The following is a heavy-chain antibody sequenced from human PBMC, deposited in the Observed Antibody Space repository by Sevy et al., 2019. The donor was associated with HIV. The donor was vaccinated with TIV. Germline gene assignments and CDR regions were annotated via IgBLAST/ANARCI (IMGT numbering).Heavy chain of an antibody. CDR2: IYYSGST. CDR1: GGSISSGGYY. Sequence: SETLSLTCTVSGGSISSGGYYWSWIRQHPGKGLEWIGYIYYSGSTYYSPSLKSRVTISVDTSKNQFSLKLSSVTAADTAVYYCARAGEVLLWFGAFDYWGQGTLVTVSS. D-gene: IGHD3-10*01. CDR3: ARAGEVLLWFGAFDY. V-gene: IGHV4-31*03. J-gene: IGHJ4*02.